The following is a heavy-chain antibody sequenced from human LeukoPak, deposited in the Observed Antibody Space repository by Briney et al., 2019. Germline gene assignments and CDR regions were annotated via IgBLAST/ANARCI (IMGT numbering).Heavy chain of an antibody. V-gene: IGHV3-7*01. CDR1: GFIFSSYW. CDR2: IKQDGSEK. Sequence: GRSLRLSCAASGFIFSSYWMSWVRQAPGKGLEWVANIKQDGSEKYYVDSVKGRFTISRDNAKNSLYLQMNSLRAEDTAVYYCASVVYSTYDYWGQGTLVTVSS. CDR3: ASVVYSTYDY. J-gene: IGHJ4*02. D-gene: IGHD6-13*01.